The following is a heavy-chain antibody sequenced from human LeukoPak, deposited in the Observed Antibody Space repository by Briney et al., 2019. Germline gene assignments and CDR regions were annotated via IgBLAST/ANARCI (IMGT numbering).Heavy chain of an antibody. V-gene: IGHV1-18*01. CDR3: ARESGEDGYNPYGMDV. CDR1: GYTFSNYY. J-gene: IGHJ6*02. Sequence: ASVKVSCKASGYTFSNYYISWVRQAPGQGLEWMGWISGYNGKTKFAQRIQGRVTMTTDTSTSTAYMELRSLRSDDTAVYYCARESGEDGYNPYGMDVWGQGTTVTVSS. CDR2: ISGYNGKT. D-gene: IGHD5-24*01.